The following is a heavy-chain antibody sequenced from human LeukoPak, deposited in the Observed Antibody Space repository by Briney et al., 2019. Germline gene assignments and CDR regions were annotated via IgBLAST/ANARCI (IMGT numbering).Heavy chain of an antibody. J-gene: IGHJ4*02. CDR1: GGSISSYY. V-gene: IGHV4-59*01. D-gene: IGHD3-10*01. CDR3: ARDEGMSGPFDY. CDR2: IYYSGST. Sequence: PSETLSLTCTVSGGSISSYYWSWIRQPPGKGLEWVGYIYYSGSTNYNPSLKSRVTISVDTSKNQFSLKLSSVTAADTAVYYCARDEGMSGPFDYWGQGTLVTVSS.